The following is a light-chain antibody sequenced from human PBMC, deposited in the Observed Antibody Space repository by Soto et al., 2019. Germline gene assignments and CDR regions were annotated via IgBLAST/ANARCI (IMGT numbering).Light chain of an antibody. Sequence: DIQLTHSGSSGSSSIFYTVTVTCRASQGISSWLAWYQQKPGKAPRLLIYAASNLQSGVPSRFSGSGSGTDFTLTITSLQPEDFVTYYCQQADSFPLTFGQGTRLEIK. CDR1: QGISSW. CDR2: AAS. V-gene: IGKV1-12*01. CDR3: QQADSFPLT. J-gene: IGKJ5*01.